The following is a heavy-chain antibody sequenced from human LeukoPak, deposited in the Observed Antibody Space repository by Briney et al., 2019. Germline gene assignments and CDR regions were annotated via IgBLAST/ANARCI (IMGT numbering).Heavy chain of an antibody. V-gene: IGHV3-21*01. CDR2: ISSSSSYI. CDR1: GFTFSSYS. D-gene: IGHD3-9*01. Sequence: GGSLRLSCAASGFTFSSYSMNWVRQAPGKGLEWVSSISSSSSYIYYADSVKGRFTISRDNAKNSLYLQMNSLRAEDTAVYYCARGIVDWSQFDYWGQGTLVTVSS. J-gene: IGHJ4*02. CDR3: ARGIVDWSQFDY.